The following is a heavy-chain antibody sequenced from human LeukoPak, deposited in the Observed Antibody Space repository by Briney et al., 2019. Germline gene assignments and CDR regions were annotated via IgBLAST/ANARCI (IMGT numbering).Heavy chain of an antibody. CDR2: INYNERT. CDR1: GGSFSSSYD. CDR3: ARLLVYDNSGDPDTFDI. V-gene: IGHV4-61*03. Sequence: PSETLSLTCTGSGGSFSSSYDWSWIRHSPGKRLEFIASINYNERTKFNPSLQSRFTIPLDTSNNTFSLQLPSVTAADTAVYYCARLLVYDNSGDPDTFDIWGQGTMVTVS. J-gene: IGHJ3*02. D-gene: IGHD3-22*01.